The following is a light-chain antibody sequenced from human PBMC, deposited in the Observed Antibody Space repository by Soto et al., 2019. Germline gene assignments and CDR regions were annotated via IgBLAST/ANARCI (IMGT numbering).Light chain of an antibody. CDR3: QQRSNSPPWIN. J-gene: IGKJ5*01. Sequence: EMVLTQSPGTLSFSPLYIATLSFSASQSVSSNLAWYQQKPGQAPRLLIYDASNRATGIPAKFSGSGSGTDFTLTISSLEPEDSAVYYCQQRSNSPPWINFGQGTRLEIK. CDR1: QSVSSN. CDR2: DAS. V-gene: IGKV3-11*01.